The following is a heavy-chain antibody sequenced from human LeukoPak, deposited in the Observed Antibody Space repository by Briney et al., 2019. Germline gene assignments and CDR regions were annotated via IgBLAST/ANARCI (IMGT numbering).Heavy chain of an antibody. J-gene: IGHJ4*02. Sequence: SETLSLTCIVSGGSISCNSYYWGWIRQPPGTGLEWIGSFFYSGSTHYNPSLKSRVTISVDTSKSQFSLRLNSVTAADTAVYYCARHHCSSTSCPPDYWGQGTLVTVSS. CDR2: FFYSGST. CDR3: ARHHCSSTSCPPDY. D-gene: IGHD2-2*01. CDR1: GGSISCNSYY. V-gene: IGHV4-39*01.